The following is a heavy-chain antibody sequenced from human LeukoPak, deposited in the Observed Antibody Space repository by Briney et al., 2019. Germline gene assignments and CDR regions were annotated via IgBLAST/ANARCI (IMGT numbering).Heavy chain of an antibody. Sequence: GGSLRLSCAASGFIFSNYWMSWVRQAPGKGLEWVANIKQDGSEKYYVDSVKGRFTISRDNAENSLYLQMNSLRAEDTALYYCARGAHGYGGYVEWGIDYWGQGTLVTVSS. CDR1: GFIFSNYW. CDR3: ARGAHGYGGYVEWGIDY. D-gene: IGHD4-17*01. J-gene: IGHJ4*02. V-gene: IGHV3-7*01. CDR2: IKQDGSEK.